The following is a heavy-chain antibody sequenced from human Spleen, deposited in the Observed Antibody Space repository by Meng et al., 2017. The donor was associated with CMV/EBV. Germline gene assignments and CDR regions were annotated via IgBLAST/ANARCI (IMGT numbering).Heavy chain of an antibody. Sequence: GGSLRLSCAASGFTFSSYEMNWVRQAPGKGLEWVSYISSSGNTIYYADSVKGRFTISRDSAKNSLYLQMNSLRAEDTAVYFCAKDAARQYYDSSGYYFDYWGLGTLVTVSS. CDR2: ISSSGNTI. V-gene: IGHV3-48*03. CDR3: AKDAARQYYDSSGYYFDY. J-gene: IGHJ4*02. CDR1: GFTFSSYE. D-gene: IGHD3-22*01.